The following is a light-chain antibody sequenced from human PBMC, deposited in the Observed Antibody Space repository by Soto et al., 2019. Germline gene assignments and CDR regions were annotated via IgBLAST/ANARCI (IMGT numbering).Light chain of an antibody. Sequence: ENVLTQSPGTLSLSPRERATLSCRASQSVSSNYLAWYQQKPGQAPRVLIYGASIRATGIPDRFSGSGSETDFTLTISRLEPEDFAVYYCQPYGTSPRTFGQGTKVDIK. CDR2: GAS. CDR3: QPYGTSPRT. V-gene: IGKV3-20*01. CDR1: QSVSSNY. J-gene: IGKJ1*01.